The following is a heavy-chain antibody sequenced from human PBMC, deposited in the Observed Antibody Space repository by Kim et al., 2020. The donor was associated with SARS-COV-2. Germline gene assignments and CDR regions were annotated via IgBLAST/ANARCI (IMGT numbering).Heavy chain of an antibody. Sequence: GSTYYAESVKGRFTISRDNSKNTLYLQMNSLRAEDTAVYYCARGAAAYDYWGQGTLVTVSS. CDR2: GST. D-gene: IGHD6-13*01. J-gene: IGHJ4*02. CDR3: ARGAAAYDY. V-gene: IGHV3-53*01.